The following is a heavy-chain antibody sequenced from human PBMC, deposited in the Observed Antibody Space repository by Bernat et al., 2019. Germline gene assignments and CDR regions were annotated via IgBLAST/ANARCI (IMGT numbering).Heavy chain of an antibody. D-gene: IGHD3-10*01. CDR1: GGSISSSSYY. CDR3: ARDHLGSGRSYYYYYYGMDV. Sequence: QLQLQESGPGLVKPSETLSLTCTVSGGSISSSSYYWGWIRQPPGKGLEWIGSIYYSGSTYYNPSLKSRVTISVDTSKNQFSLKLSSVTAADTAVYYCARDHLGSGRSYYYYYYGMDVWGQGTTVTVSS. V-gene: IGHV4-39*01. J-gene: IGHJ6*02. CDR2: IYYSGST.